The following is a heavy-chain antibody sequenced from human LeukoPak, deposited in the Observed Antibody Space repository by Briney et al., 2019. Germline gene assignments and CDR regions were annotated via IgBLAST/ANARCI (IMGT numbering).Heavy chain of an antibody. V-gene: IGHV3-23*01. J-gene: IGHJ4*02. CDR2: ISRDTT. Sequence: GGSLRLSCAASGFSLSSNAMSWVRQAPGKGPEWVSAISRDTTYYAASVKGRFTISKDISKNTLSLQTNSLRAEDTAIYYCVKESPYGSPRFYYFDYWGQGILVTVSS. D-gene: IGHD1-26*01. CDR3: VKESPYGSPRFYYFDY. CDR1: GFSLSSNA.